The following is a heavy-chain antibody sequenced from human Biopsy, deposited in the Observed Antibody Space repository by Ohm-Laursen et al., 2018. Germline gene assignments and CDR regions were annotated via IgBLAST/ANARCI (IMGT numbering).Heavy chain of an antibody. D-gene: IGHD1-26*01. CDR2: IIPMFGTA. Sequence: GSSVKVSCKASGGTFINYAISWVRQAPGQGLEWMGGIIPMFGTANYAQMFQGRVTISADESTSTSYIELSSLTTEDTAIYCCARGPHSGSHSCFDYWGRGALVTVSS. V-gene: IGHV1-69*01. J-gene: IGHJ4*02. CDR3: ARGPHSGSHSCFDY. CDR1: GGTFINYA.